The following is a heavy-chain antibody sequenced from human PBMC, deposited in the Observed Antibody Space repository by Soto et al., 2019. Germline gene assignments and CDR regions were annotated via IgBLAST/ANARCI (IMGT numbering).Heavy chain of an antibody. V-gene: IGHV3-23*01. J-gene: IGHJ4*02. CDR2: ISGDTDTT. CDR3: VKELTGTTRTDY. Sequence: GGSLRLSCAASGFIFSRYAMSWVRQAPGKGLEWVSGISGDTDTTYHADSVKGRFTISRDNSKNTLFLQMNSLRAEDTALYFCVKELTGTTRTDYWGQGTLVTVSS. D-gene: IGHD1-7*01. CDR1: GFIFSRYA.